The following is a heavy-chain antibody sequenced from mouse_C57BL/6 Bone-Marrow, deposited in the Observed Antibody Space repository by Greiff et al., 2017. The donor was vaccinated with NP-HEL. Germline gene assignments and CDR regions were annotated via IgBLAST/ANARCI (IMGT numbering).Heavy chain of an antibody. CDR3: AREGLLLRPYYYAMDY. D-gene: IGHD1-1*01. V-gene: IGHV1-54*01. CDR1: GYAFTNYL. Sequence: QVQLQQSGAELVRPGTSVKVSCKASGYAFTNYLIEWVKQRPGQGLEWIGVINPGSGGTNYNEKFKGKATLTADKSSSTAYMQLSSLTSEDSAVYFCAREGLLLRPYYYAMDYWGQGTSVTVSS. CDR2: INPGSGGT. J-gene: IGHJ4*01.